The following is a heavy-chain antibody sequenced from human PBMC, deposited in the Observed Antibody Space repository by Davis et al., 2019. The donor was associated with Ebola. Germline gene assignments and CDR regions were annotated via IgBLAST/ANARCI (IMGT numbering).Heavy chain of an antibody. CDR2: INPNSGGT. CDR3: ARGGSSGIVGATNFDY. CDR1: GGTFSSYA. D-gene: IGHD1-26*01. J-gene: IGHJ4*02. V-gene: IGHV1-2*02. Sequence: ASVKVSCKASGGTFSSYAISWVRQAPGQGLEWMGWINPNSGGTNYAQKFQGRVTMTRDTSISTAYMELSRLRSDDTAVYYCARGGSSGIVGATNFDYWGQGTLVTVSS.